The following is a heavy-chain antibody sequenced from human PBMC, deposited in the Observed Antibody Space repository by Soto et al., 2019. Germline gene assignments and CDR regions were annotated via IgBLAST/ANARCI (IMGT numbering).Heavy chain of an antibody. CDR3: AREKGYISGPKNFDY. J-gene: IGHJ4*02. D-gene: IGHD5-12*01. CDR1: GASISSGDYF. V-gene: IGHV4-30-4*01. Sequence: KHSETLSLTCTVSGASISSGDYFWSWNRQSPGKGLEWIGYIYDSGSSYYNPSLKSRVTMSVDTSKNQFSLKLRSVTAADTAVYYCAREKGYISGPKNFDYWGQGTLVTVSS. CDR2: IYDSGSS.